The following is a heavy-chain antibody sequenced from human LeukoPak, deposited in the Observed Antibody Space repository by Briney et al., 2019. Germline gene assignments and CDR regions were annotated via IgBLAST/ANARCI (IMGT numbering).Heavy chain of an antibody. V-gene: IGHV3-7*01. CDR3: ARNGRYSSGWFDYYYGMDV. CDR1: GFTFSSYW. J-gene: IGHJ6*02. Sequence: GGSLRLSCAASGFTFSSYWMSWVRQAPGKGLEWVANIKHDGSEKYYVDSVKGRFTISRDNAKNSLYLQMNSLRAEDTAVYYCARNGRYSSGWFDYYYGMDVWGQGTTVTVSS. CDR2: IKHDGSEK. D-gene: IGHD6-19*01.